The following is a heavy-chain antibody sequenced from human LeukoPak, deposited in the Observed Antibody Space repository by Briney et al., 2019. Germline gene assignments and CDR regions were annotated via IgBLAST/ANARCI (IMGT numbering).Heavy chain of an antibody. J-gene: IGHJ3*02. Sequence: PGGSLRLSCAASGFTFSSYWMSWVRQAPGKGLEWVANIKQDGSEKYYVDSVKGRFTISRDNAKNSLYLQMNSLRAEDTAVYYCAKSFFDWLRYDAFDIWGQGTMVTVSS. D-gene: IGHD3-9*01. V-gene: IGHV3-7*03. CDR1: GFTFSSYW. CDR2: IKQDGSEK. CDR3: AKSFFDWLRYDAFDI.